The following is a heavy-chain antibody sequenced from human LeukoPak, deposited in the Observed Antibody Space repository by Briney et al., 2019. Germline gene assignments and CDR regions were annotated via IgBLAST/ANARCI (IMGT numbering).Heavy chain of an antibody. CDR2: INPSSGGT. D-gene: IGHD3-22*01. V-gene: IGHV1-2*02. Sequence: ASVEVSCKASGYTFTAYYMHWVRQAPGQGLEWMGWINPSSGGTDYAQNFQGRVTMTRDTSISTAYMELSRLRSDDTAVYYCARFDSSGYSLDYWGQGTLVTVSS. CDR1: GYTFTAYY. J-gene: IGHJ4*02. CDR3: ARFDSSGYSLDY.